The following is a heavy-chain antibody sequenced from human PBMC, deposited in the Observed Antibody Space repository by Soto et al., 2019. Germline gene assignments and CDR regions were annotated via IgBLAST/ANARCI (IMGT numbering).Heavy chain of an antibody. J-gene: IGHJ4*02. CDR1: GGSISSYY. Sequence: SETLSLTCTVSGGSISSYYWSWIRQHPGKGLEWIGYIYYSGNTYYNPSLKSRVTISLDTSKNQFSLKLSSVTAADTAFYYCARLVVVVSATPQYYFDYWGQGTLVTVSS. CDR2: IYYSGNT. D-gene: IGHD2-15*01. V-gene: IGHV4-59*06. CDR3: ARLVVVVSATPQYYFDY.